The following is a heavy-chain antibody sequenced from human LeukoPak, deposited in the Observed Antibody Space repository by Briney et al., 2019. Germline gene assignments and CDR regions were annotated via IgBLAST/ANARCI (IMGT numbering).Heavy chain of an antibody. Sequence: ASVKVSCKASGYTFTSYAMHWVRQAPGQRLEWMGWINAGNGNTKYSQEFQGRVTITRDTSASTAYMELSSLRSEDMAVYYCARGGIAARPGSAFDIWGQGTMVTVSS. CDR1: GYTFTSYA. CDR3: ARGGIAARPGSAFDI. V-gene: IGHV1-3*03. CDR2: INAGNGNT. J-gene: IGHJ3*02. D-gene: IGHD6-6*01.